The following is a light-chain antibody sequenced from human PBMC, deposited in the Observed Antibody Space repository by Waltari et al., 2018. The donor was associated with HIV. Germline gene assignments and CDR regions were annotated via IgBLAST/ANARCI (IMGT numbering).Light chain of an antibody. V-gene: IGKV2D-29*01. J-gene: IGKJ2*01. CDR3: MQSIQLLYT. Sequence: IVMTQTPISLSVTPGQPASISCKSSQSLLHRDGNTYLYWYQQKPGQPPKLLMYEVSNRFSGVPGRFSGSGSGTNFTLEISRVEAADVGVYYCMQSIQLLYTFGQGTKLEIK. CDR1: QSLLHRDGNTY. CDR2: EVS.